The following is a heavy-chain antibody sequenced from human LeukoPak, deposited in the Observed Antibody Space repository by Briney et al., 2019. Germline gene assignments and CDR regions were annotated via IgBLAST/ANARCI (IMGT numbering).Heavy chain of an antibody. CDR2: IKQDGSEE. Sequence: GGSLRLSCAASGFTFSYYWMTWVRQAPGKGLEWVANIKQDGSEEYYVGSVKGRFTISRDNAKNSLYLQMNSLRAEDTAVYYCARDMGEVAGTDYWGQGTLVTVSS. D-gene: IGHD6-19*01. J-gene: IGHJ4*02. CDR1: GFTFSYYW. V-gene: IGHV3-7*01. CDR3: ARDMGEVAGTDY.